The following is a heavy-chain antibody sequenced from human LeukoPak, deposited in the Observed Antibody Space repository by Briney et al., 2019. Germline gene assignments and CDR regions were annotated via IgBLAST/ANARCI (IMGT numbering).Heavy chain of an antibody. CDR2: INHSGST. CDR1: GGSFSGYY. V-gene: IGHV4-34*01. CDR3: ARVRDNNSSSSPGVPYYFDC. Sequence: SETLSLTCAVYGGSFSGYYWSWIRQPPGKGLEWIGEINHSGSTNHNPSLKSRVTISVDTSKNQFSLKLSSVTAADTAVYYCARVRDNNSSSSPGVPYYFDCWGQGTLVTVSS. D-gene: IGHD6-6*01. J-gene: IGHJ4*02.